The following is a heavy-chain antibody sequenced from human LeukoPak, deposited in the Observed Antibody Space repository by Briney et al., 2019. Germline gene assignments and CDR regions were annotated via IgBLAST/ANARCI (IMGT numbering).Heavy chain of an antibody. Sequence: GGSLRLSCAASGFTFSSYWMSWVRQAPGKGLEWVANIKQDGSEKYYVDSVKGRFTISRDNAKNSLYLQMNSLRAEDTAVYYCARDGGQLVRTRYYFDYWGQGTLVTVSS. V-gene: IGHV3-7*01. D-gene: IGHD6-6*01. CDR1: GFTFSSYW. J-gene: IGHJ4*02. CDR2: IKQDGSEK. CDR3: ARDGGQLVRTRYYFDY.